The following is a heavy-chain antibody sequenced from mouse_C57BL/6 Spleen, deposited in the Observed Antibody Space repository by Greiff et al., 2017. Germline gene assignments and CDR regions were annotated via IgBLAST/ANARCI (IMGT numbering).Heavy chain of an antibody. CDR3: ARTFHGNSIAY. V-gene: IGHV1-64*01. CDR2: IHPNSGST. D-gene: IGHD2-1*01. J-gene: IGHJ3*01. Sequence: VQLQQSGAELVKPGASVKLSCKASGYTFTSYWMHWVKQRPRQGLEWIGMIHPNSGSTNYNEKFKSKATLTVDKSSSTAYMQLSSLTSEDSAVYYCARTFHGNSIAYWGQGTLVTVSA. CDR1: GYTFTSYW.